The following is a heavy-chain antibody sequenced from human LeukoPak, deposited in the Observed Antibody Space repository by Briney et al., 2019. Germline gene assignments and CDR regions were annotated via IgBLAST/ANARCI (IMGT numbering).Heavy chain of an antibody. CDR2: ISGSGGST. V-gene: IGHV3-23*01. D-gene: IGHD3-10*01. CDR3: AKIRRGPDYYGSGSYVW. Sequence: PGGSLRLSCAASGLTFSSYAMSWVRQAPGKGLEWVSVISGSGGSTYYADSVKGRFTISRDNSKNTLYLQMNSLRAEDTAVYYCAKIRRGPDYYGSGSYVWWGQGTLVTVSS. J-gene: IGHJ4*02. CDR1: GLTFSSYA.